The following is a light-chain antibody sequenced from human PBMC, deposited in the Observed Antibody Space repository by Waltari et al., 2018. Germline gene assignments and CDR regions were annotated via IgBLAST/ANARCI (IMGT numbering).Light chain of an antibody. Sequence: QSVLTPPPSVSGAPGQRVTISCTGSSPNIGAGYDVHWYQQLPGTAPKLLIYGNSNRPSGVPDRFSGSKSGTSASLAITGLQAEDEADYYCQSYDSSLSGYVFGTGTKVTVL. V-gene: IGLV1-40*01. CDR2: GNS. J-gene: IGLJ1*01. CDR1: SPNIGAGYD. CDR3: QSYDSSLSGYV.